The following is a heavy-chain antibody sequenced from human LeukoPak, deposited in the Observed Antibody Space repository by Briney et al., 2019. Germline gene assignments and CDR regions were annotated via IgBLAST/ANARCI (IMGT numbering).Heavy chain of an antibody. CDR2: ISYDGSNK. D-gene: IGHD6-19*01. Sequence: PGRSLRLSCVVSGFTFSSYAMHSVRQAPGKGLEWVAVISYDGSNKYYADSVKGRFTISRDNSKNTLYLQMNSLRPEDTAVYYCARARSGWYLGQFDYWGQGTLVTVSS. V-gene: IGHV3-30*04. CDR3: ARARSGWYLGQFDY. CDR1: GFTFSSYA. J-gene: IGHJ4*02.